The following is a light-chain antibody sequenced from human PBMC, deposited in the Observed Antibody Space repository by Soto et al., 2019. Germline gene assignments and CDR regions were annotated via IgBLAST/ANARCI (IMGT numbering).Light chain of an antibody. Sequence: DIQMTQSPSTLSGSVGGRVTITCRASQTISSWLAWYQQKPGKAPKLLIYDASSLESGVPSRFSGSGSGTEFTLTISSLQPDDFATYYCQQYNSYSPAFGPGTKVDIK. J-gene: IGKJ3*01. V-gene: IGKV1-5*01. CDR2: DAS. CDR1: QTISSW. CDR3: QQYNSYSPA.